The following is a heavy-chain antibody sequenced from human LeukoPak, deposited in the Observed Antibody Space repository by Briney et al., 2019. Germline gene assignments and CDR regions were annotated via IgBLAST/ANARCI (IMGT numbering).Heavy chain of an antibody. CDR2: INERGSST. J-gene: IGHJ4*02. CDR1: GFTFSNSW. CDR3: ARGLNGITPLDY. V-gene: IGHV3-74*01. Sequence: PGGSLRLSCAASGFTFSNSWLHWVRQAPGKGLVWVSRINERGSSTSYADSVKGRFTISRDNAKNTLYLQMNNLRADDTAVYYCARGLNGITPLDYWGQGTLVTVSS. D-gene: IGHD3-10*01.